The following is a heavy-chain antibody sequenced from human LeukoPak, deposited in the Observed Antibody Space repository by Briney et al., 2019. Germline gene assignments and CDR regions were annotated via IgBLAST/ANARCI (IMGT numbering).Heavy chain of an antibody. CDR2: ISSDGVKK. J-gene: IGHJ4*02. D-gene: IGHD4-11*01. V-gene: IGHV3-30*09. CDR3: ATSTVTTPFDY. CDR1: GFTFSTYA. Sequence: GGSLRLSCAASGFTFSTYAMHWVRQAPGKGLEWVAVISSDGVKKYYADSVKGRFAVSRDNSKNTLYLQMNSPRAEDTAVYYCATSTVTTPFDYGGQGTLVTVSS.